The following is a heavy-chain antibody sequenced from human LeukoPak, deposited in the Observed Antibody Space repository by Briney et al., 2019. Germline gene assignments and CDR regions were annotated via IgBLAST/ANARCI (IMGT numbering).Heavy chain of an antibody. CDR1: GFTVSSNY. CDR3: AKDKRGYGSYYMDV. CDR2: ISGSGGST. D-gene: IGHD1-26*01. V-gene: IGHV3-23*01. J-gene: IGHJ6*03. Sequence: PGGSLRLSCAASGFTVSSNYMSWVRQAPGKGLEWVSAISGSGGSTYYADSVKGRFTISRDNSKNTLYLQMNSLRAEDTAVYYCAKDKRGYGSYYMDVWGKGTTVTVSS.